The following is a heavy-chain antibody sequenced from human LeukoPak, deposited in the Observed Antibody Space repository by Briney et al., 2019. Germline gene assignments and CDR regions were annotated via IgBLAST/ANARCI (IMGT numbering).Heavy chain of an antibody. Sequence: SETLSLTCTVSGGSISSYYWSWIRQPPGKGLEWIGYIYYSGSTNYNPSLKSRVTISVDTSKNQFSLKLSSVTAADTAVYYCARGDIAVVPAAVYAFDIWGQGTMVTVSS. J-gene: IGHJ3*02. V-gene: IGHV4-59*01. CDR3: ARGDIAVVPAAVYAFDI. D-gene: IGHD2-2*01. CDR2: IYYSGST. CDR1: GGSISSYY.